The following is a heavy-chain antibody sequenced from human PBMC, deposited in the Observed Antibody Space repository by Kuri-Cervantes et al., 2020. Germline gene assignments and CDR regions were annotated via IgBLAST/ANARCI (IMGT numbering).Heavy chain of an antibody. J-gene: IGHJ6*03. D-gene: IGHD3-3*01. V-gene: IGHV1-46*01. CDR1: GYTFTSYY. Sequence: ASVKVSCKASGYTFTSYYMHWVRQAPGQGLEWMGIINPSGGSTSYAQKFQGRVTITADKSTSTAYMELSSLRSEDTAVYYCARGRDLESNEFLEWLSSYYYMDVWGKGTTVTVSS. CDR3: ARGRDLESNEFLEWLSSYYYMDV. CDR2: INPSGGST.